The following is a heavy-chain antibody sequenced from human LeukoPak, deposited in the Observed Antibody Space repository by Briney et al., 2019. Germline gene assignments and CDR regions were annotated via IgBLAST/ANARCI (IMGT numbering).Heavy chain of an antibody. CDR2: ISSSGSTI. J-gene: IGHJ4*02. D-gene: IGHD3-10*01. V-gene: IGHV3-48*04. Sequence: PGGSLRLSCAASGFTFSSYSMNWVRQAPGKGLEWVSYISSSGSTIYYADSVKGRFTISRDNAKNTLYLQMNSLRAEDTAVYYCARDAGSGSYYEFDYWGQGTLVTVSS. CDR1: GFTFSSYS. CDR3: ARDAGSGSYYEFDY.